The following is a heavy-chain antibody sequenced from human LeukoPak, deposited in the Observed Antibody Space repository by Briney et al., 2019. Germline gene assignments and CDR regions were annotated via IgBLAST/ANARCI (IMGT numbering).Heavy chain of an antibody. J-gene: IGHJ6*03. CDR3: AKGAYDIAYYYYYMDV. Sequence: PGGSLRLSCAASGFTFSSYAMSWVRQAPGKGLEWVSAISGSGGSTYYADSVKGRFTISRDNSKNTLYLQMNSLRAEDTAVYYCAKGAYDIAYYYYYMDVWGKGTTVTVSS. V-gene: IGHV3-23*01. CDR1: GFTFSSYA. D-gene: IGHD3-9*01. CDR2: ISGSGGST.